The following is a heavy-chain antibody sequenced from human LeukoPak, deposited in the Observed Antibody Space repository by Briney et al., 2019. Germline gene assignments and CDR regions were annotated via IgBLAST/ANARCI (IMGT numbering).Heavy chain of an antibody. CDR3: ARGRVSSSTWYSTYYYYFYMDV. Sequence: SETLSLTCTVSGGSISRYYWTWIRQPPGKGREWIGYVDHTGSTNFNPSLNGRVSISRDTTKNLFSLRLRSVTAADTAVYFCARGRVSSSTWYSTYYYYFYMDVWGKGTTVTVSS. CDR1: GGSISRYY. J-gene: IGHJ6*03. CDR2: VDHTGST. V-gene: IGHV4-59*01. D-gene: IGHD1-1*01.